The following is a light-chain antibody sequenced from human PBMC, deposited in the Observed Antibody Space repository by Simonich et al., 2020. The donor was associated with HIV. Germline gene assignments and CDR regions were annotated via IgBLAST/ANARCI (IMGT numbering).Light chain of an antibody. Sequence: DIVMTQTPLSLSVTPGQPASISCNSSQSLLPSGGKTSLHWYLQKQGHSPQLLIYEVSSRFSGVPDRFSGSGSGTDFTLNIIRAEAEDVGIYYCMQGINLPLTFGGGTKVEIK. CDR3: MQGINLPLT. CDR2: EVS. V-gene: IGKV2-29*02. J-gene: IGKJ4*01. CDR1: QSLLPSGGKTS.